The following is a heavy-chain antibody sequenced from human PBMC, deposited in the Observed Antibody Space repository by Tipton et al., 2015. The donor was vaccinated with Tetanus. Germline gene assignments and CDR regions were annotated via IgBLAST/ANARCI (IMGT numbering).Heavy chain of an antibody. Sequence: TLSLTCTVSGGSISSYYWSWIRQPPGKGLEWIGYIYYSGSTNYNPPLKSRVTISVDTSKNQFSLKLSSVTAADTAVYYCARLIAVAGIGVVYFDYWGQGTLVTVSS. V-gene: IGHV4-59*08. CDR1: GGSISSYY. D-gene: IGHD6-19*01. J-gene: IGHJ4*02. CDR2: IYYSGST. CDR3: ARLIAVAGIGVVYFDY.